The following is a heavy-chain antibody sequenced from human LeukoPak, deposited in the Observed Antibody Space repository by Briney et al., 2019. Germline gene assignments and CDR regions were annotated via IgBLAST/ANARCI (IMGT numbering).Heavy chain of an antibody. CDR2: FDPEDGET. V-gene: IGHV1-24*01. D-gene: IGHD3-10*01. CDR3: ARGARGSGNYEWFDP. CDR1: GYTLTEVS. Sequence: VASVKVSCKVSGYTLTEVSMHWVRQAPGKGLEWMGGFDPEDGETIYAQEFQGRVTMTRNTSISTVYMELSSLRSEDTAVYYCARGARGSGNYEWFDPWGQGTLVTVSS. J-gene: IGHJ5*02.